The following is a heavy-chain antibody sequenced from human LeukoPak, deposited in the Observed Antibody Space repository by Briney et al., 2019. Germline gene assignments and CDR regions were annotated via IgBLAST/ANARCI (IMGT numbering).Heavy chain of an antibody. V-gene: IGHV4-38-2*02. J-gene: IGHJ3*02. CDR1: GFSISSGYY. CDR2: IYHSGSA. Sequence: SETLSLTCTVSGFSISSGYYWGWIRQPPGKGLEWIGDIYHSGSAYYNPSLKSRVTLPVDTSKNQFSLNLTSVTAADTAVYYCARDRGYYDTSGYYGDAFDIWGQGTKVTVSS. CDR3: ARDRGYYDTSGYYGDAFDI. D-gene: IGHD3-22*01.